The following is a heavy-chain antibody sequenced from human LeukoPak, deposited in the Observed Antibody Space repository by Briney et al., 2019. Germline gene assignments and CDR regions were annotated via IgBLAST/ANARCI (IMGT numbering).Heavy chain of an antibody. V-gene: IGHV3-48*03. CDR3: ARATVVMGAYYYYYYMDV. J-gene: IGHJ6*03. CDR1: GFTFSSYE. Sequence: GGSLRLSCAASGFTFSSYEMNWVRQAPGKWLEWVSYISSSGSTIYYADSVKGRFTISRDNAKNSLYLQMNSLRAEDTAVYYCARATVVMGAYYYYYYMDVWGKGTTVTISS. D-gene: IGHD4-23*01. CDR2: ISSSGSTI.